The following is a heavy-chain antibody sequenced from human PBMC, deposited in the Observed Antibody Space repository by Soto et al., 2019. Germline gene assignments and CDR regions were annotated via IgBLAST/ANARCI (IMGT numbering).Heavy chain of an antibody. V-gene: IGHV3-30-3*01. CDR1: GFTFSSYA. J-gene: IGHJ4*02. D-gene: IGHD6-19*01. CDR2: ISYDGSSK. CDR3: ARETYSSGWTPTFDY. Sequence: QVQLVESGGGVVQPGRSLRLSCAASGFTFSSYAMHWVRQAPGKGLEWVAVISYDGSSKYYADSVKGRFTISRDNSKNTLYLQMNSLRAEDTAVYYCARETYSSGWTPTFDYWGQGTLVTVSS.